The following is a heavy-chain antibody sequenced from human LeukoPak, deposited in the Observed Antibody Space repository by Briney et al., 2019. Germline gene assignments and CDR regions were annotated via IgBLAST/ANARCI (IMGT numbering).Heavy chain of an antibody. Sequence: SETLSLTCAVYGGSFSGYYLSLRRQPPGKGLEWIGGINRSGSTNYNPSLKSRVTISVDTSKNQFSLKLSSVTAADTAVYYCARGWYSSGWLHKPRLFDYWGQGTLVTVSS. CDR1: GGSFSGYY. V-gene: IGHV4-34*01. CDR3: ARGWYSSGWLHKPRLFDY. CDR2: INRSGST. D-gene: IGHD6-19*01. J-gene: IGHJ4*02.